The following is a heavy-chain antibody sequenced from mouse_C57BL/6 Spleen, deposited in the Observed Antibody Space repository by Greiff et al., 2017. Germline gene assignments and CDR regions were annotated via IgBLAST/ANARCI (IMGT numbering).Heavy chain of an antibody. D-gene: IGHD3-2*02. CDR2: ISSGGDYI. CDR1: GFTFSSYA. Sequence: EVKVVESGEGLVKPGGSLKLSCAASGFTFSSYAMSWVRQTPEKRLEWVAYISSGGDYIYYADTVKGRFTISRDNARNTLYLQMSSLKSEDTAMYYCTREGTAQAAWFADWGQGTLVTVSA. CDR3: TREGTAQAAWFAD. V-gene: IGHV5-9-1*02. J-gene: IGHJ3*01.